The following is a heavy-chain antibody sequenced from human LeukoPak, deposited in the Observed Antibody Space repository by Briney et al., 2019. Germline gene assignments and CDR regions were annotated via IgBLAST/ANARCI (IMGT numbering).Heavy chain of an antibody. CDR2: NRNKANSYTT. J-gene: IGHJ3*02. CDR1: GITFSDHY. D-gene: IGHD3-16*02. Sequence: PGGSLRLSCAASGITFSDHYMDWVRQAPGKGLEWVGRNRNKANSYTTEYAASVKGRFTISRDDSKNSLYLQMNSLKTEDTAVYYCVRVYRPDVGRDAFDIWGQGTMVTVSS. CDR3: VRVYRPDVGRDAFDI. V-gene: IGHV3-72*01.